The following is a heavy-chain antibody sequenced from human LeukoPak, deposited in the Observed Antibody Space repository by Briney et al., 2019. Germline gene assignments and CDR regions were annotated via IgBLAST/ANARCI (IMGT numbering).Heavy chain of an antibody. CDR2: ISGRSSTI. D-gene: IGHD1-26*01. J-gene: IGHJ4*02. CDR1: AFTLTDYS. Sequence: GGSLRLSCAASAFTLTDYSMNWVRQAPGKGLEWISYISGRSSTIYYADSVKGRFTISRDNAKNSMYLQMNSLRAEDTAVYYCARDRIKSGSYYFDCWGQGTLVTVSS. CDR3: ARDRIKSGSYYFDC. V-gene: IGHV3-48*01.